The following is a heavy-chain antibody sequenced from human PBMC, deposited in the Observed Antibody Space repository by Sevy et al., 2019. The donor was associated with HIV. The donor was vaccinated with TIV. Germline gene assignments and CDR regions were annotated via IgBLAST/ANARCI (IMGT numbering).Heavy chain of an antibody. CDR3: ARGGRVVVVVPAAINYYGMDV. CDR1: GGTFSSYD. D-gene: IGHD2-2*01. Sequence: ASVKVSCKASGGTFSSYDISWVRQAPGEGLEWMGWIIPIFGTANYAQKFQGRVTITADESMSTAYMELSSLRSEDTAVYYCARGGRVVVVVPAAINYYGMDVWGQGTTVTVSS. J-gene: IGHJ6*02. CDR2: IIPIFGTA. V-gene: IGHV1-69*13.